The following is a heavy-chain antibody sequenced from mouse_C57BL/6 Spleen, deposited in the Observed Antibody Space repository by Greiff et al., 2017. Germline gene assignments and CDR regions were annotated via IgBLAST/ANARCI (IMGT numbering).Heavy chain of an antibody. J-gene: IGHJ2*01. Sequence: QVQLQQPGAELVRPGSSVKLSCKASGYTFTSYWMHWVKQRPIQGLEWIGNIDPSDSETHYNQKFKDKATLTVDKSSSTAYMQRSSLTSEDSAVYYCARRDYGAVDYWGQGTTLTVSS. V-gene: IGHV1-52*01. CDR1: GYTFTSYW. CDR2: IDPSDSET. D-gene: IGHD1-1*02. CDR3: ARRDYGAVDY.